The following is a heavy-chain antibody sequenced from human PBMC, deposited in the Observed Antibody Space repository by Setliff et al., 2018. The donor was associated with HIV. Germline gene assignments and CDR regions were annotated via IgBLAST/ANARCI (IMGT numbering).Heavy chain of an antibody. V-gene: IGHV3-48*01. Sequence: GGSLRLSCAASGFTFSTYSMNWVRQAPGKGLEWVSYISGSSGTMYYADSVKGRFTISRDNAKNSLFLQMNSLTAEDTAVYYCARDPRASYLSYYYYHYLDVWGKGTTVTVSS. D-gene: IGHD3-16*02. CDR3: ARDPRASYLSYYYYHYLDV. CDR1: GFTFSTYS. CDR2: ISGSSGTM. J-gene: IGHJ6*03.